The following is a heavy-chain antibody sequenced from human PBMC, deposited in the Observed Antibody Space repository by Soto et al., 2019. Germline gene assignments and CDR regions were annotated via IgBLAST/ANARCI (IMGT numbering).Heavy chain of an antibody. CDR3: ATLPALWSGEFNDY. J-gene: IGHJ4*02. CDR1: GYSFDNYW. V-gene: IGHV5-10-1*01. CDR2: IDPTDSNT. Sequence: PGESLKISCKGSGYSFDNYWINWVRQMPGKGLEWMGRIDPTDSNTNYSPSFQGHVTFSVDKSISTAYLHWSSLKASDTAMYYCATLPALWSGEFNDYWGQGTLVTVSS. D-gene: IGHD3-10*01.